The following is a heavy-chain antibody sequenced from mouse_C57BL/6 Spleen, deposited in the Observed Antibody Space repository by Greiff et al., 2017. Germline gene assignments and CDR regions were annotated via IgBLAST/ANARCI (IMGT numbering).Heavy chain of an antibody. CDR3: ARVDDYDDVSDY. D-gene: IGHD2-4*01. CDR1: GYTFTSYW. Sequence: VQLQQPGAELVKPGASVKMSCKASGYTFTSYWITWVKQRPGQGLEWIGDIYPGSGSTNYNEKFKSKATLTVDTSSSTAYMQLSSLTSEDSAVYYCARVDDYDDVSDYWGQGTTLTVSS. CDR2: IYPGSGST. V-gene: IGHV1-55*01. J-gene: IGHJ2*01.